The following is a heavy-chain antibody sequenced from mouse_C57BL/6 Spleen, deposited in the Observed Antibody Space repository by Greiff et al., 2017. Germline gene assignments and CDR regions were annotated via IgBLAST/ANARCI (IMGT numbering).Heavy chain of an antibody. J-gene: IGHJ4*01. CDR1: GYTFTSYW. CDR2: IHPNSGST. D-gene: IGHD2-4*01. V-gene: IGHV1-64*01. CDR3: ASALYDYDDDYAMDY. Sequence: VQLQQPGAELVKPGASVKLSCKASGYTFTSYWMHWVKQRPGQGLEWIGMIHPNSGSTNYNEKFKSKATLTVDKSSSTAYLQLSSLTSEDSAVYDCASALYDYDDDYAMDYWGQGTSVTVSS.